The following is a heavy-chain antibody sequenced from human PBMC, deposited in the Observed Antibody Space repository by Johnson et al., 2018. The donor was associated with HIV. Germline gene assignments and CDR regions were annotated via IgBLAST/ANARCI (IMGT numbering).Heavy chain of an antibody. CDR3: ARRGGSGWSAFDI. J-gene: IGHJ3*02. Sequence: MQLVESGGGLVQPGGSLRLSCAASGFTVSSNYMSWVRQAPGKGLEWVSSINWNGDSPGYADSVKGRFTISRDNAKNSLYLQMNSLRAEDTALYYCARRGGSGWSAFDIWGQGTIVTVSS. D-gene: IGHD6-19*01. CDR2: INWNGDSP. CDR1: GFTVSSNY. V-gene: IGHV3-20*04.